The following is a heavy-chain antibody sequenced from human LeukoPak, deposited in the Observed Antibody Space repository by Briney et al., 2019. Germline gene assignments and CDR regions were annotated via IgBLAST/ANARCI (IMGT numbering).Heavy chain of an antibody. J-gene: IGHJ4*02. D-gene: IGHD3-22*01. Sequence: ASVKVSCKASGYTFTSYAMNWVRQAPGQGLEWMGWINTNTGNPTYAQGFTGRFVFSLDTSVSTAYLQISSLKAEDTAVYYCARDLTLYYYDSSGYTYLDYWGQGTLVTVSS. CDR2: INTNTGNP. CDR1: GYTFTSYA. CDR3: ARDLTLYYYDSSGYTYLDY. V-gene: IGHV7-4-1*02.